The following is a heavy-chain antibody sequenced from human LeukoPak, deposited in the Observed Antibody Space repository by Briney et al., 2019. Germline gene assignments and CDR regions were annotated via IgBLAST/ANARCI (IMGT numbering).Heavy chain of an antibody. CDR3: ARDPRARSSGWFGTETQNWFDP. CDR2: IIPIFGTA. J-gene: IGHJ5*02. V-gene: IGHV1-69*13. D-gene: IGHD6-19*01. Sequence: ASVKVSCKASGGTFISYAISWVRLAPGQGLEWMGGIIPIFGTANYAQKFQGRVTITADESTSTAYMELSSLRSEDTAVYYCARDPRARSSGWFGTETQNWFDPWGQGTLVTVSS. CDR1: GGTFISYA.